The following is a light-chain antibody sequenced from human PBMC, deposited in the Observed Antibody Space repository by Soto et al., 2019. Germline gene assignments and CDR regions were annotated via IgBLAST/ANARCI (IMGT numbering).Light chain of an antibody. Sequence: DIEMTQSPSSVSASVGDTVTITCRASRDVRDWLAWYQQRPGTAPKVLIYAASTLQSGVPSRFSGSGSGTLVTLTISSLQPEDFATYYCQQANSFPLTFGGGTKVEIK. CDR2: AAS. J-gene: IGKJ4*02. V-gene: IGKV1-12*01. CDR3: QQANSFPLT. CDR1: RDVRDW.